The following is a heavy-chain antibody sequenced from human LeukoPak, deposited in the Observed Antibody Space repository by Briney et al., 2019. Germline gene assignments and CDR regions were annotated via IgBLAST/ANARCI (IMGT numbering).Heavy chain of an antibody. Sequence: ASVKVSCTASGYTFTGYYMHWVRQAPGQGLEWMGWINPNSGGTNYAQKFQGRVTMTRDTSISTAYMELSRLRSDDTAVYYCARVLSDFWSGYPGYWGQGTLVTVSS. V-gene: IGHV1-2*02. J-gene: IGHJ4*02. CDR3: ARVLSDFWSGYPGY. CDR1: GYTFTGYY. D-gene: IGHD3-3*01. CDR2: INPNSGGT.